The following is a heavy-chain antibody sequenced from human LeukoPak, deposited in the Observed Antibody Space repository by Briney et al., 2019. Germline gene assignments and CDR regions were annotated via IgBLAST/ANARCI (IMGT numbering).Heavy chain of an antibody. CDR3: ARGAGGPFGNYPPQYFQF. Sequence: ASVKVSCKASGYTFTDYHVNWVRQVPGQGLEWMGRIIPNNGGTIYAQKLQNRVTLTRDTSTSTTYMELTGLTSDDTAIYYCARGAGGPFGNYPPQYFQFWGQGTLVTVSS. D-gene: IGHD4-4*01. V-gene: IGHV1-2*02. CDR2: IIPNNGGT. CDR1: GYTFTDYH. J-gene: IGHJ1*01.